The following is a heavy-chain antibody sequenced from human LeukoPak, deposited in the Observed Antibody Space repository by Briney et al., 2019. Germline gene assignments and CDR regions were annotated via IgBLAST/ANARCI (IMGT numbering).Heavy chain of an antibody. D-gene: IGHD3-22*01. CDR3: ASSRLDSSELDY. V-gene: IGHV4-4*07. CDR1: GGSISSYY. Sequence: SETLSLTCTVSGGSISSYYWSWIRQPAGKGLEWIGRIYTSGSTNYNPSLKSRVTMSVDTSKNQFSLKLSSVTAADTAVYYCASSRLDSSELDYWGQGTLVTVSS. J-gene: IGHJ4*02. CDR2: IYTSGST.